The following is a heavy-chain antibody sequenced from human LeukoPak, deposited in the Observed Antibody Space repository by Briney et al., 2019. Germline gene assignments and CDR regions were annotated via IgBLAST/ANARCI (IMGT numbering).Heavy chain of an antibody. D-gene: IGHD1-26*01. CDR1: GGSISRSNYY. Sequence: SETLSLTCTVSGGSISRSNYYWGWIRRPPGKGLEWIASIYYSGSTYYNPSLKSRVTISVDTSKNQFSLSLSSLTAADTAVYYCARHWGGHSGTYSNWFDPWGQGTLITVSS. CDR3: ARHWGGHSGTYSNWFDP. V-gene: IGHV4-39*01. J-gene: IGHJ5*02. CDR2: IYYSGST.